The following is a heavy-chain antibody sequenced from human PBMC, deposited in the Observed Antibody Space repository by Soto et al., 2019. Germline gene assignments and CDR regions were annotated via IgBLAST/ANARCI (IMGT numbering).Heavy chain of an antibody. D-gene: IGHD6-6*01. CDR3: SRRIIAGRPPSGAFDI. J-gene: IGHJ3*02. CDR2: IYPGDSDT. V-gene: IGHV5-51*01. Sequence: GESLKISCKGSGYSFTSYWIGWVRQMPRKGLEWMGIIYPGDSDTRYSPSFQGQVTTSADKSISTAYLQWSSLKASDTAMYYCSRRIIAGRPPSGAFDIWGQGTMVTVSS. CDR1: GYSFTSYW.